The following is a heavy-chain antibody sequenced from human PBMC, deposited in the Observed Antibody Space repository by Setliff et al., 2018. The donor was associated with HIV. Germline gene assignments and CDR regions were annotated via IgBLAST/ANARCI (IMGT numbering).Heavy chain of an antibody. V-gene: IGHV4-31*03. D-gene: IGHD4-17*01. CDR1: GDPIFIGGYY. J-gene: IGHJ3*02. CDR3: ARVFHSLPTGLNDPFDM. Sequence: PSETLSLTCTVSGDPIFIGGYYWTWIRQHPGKGLEWIGYIYASGSPDYNPSLESRVTISSDTSKNQFSLKLKSVTGADTAVYYCARVFHSLPTGLNDPFDMWGQGTLVTVSS. CDR2: IYASGSP.